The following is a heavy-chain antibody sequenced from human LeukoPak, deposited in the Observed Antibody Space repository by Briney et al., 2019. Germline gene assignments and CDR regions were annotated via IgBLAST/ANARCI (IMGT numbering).Heavy chain of an antibody. CDR3: ARALPLRSGYSYGYPSYYYYYGMDV. V-gene: IGHV4-34*01. CDR1: GGSFSGYY. J-gene: IGHJ6*02. CDR2: INHSGST. D-gene: IGHD5-18*01. Sequence: SETLSLICAVYGGSFSGYYWSWIRQPPGKGLEWIGEINHSGSTNYNPSLKSRVTISVDTSKNQFSLKLSSVTAADTAVYYCARALPLRSGYSYGYPSYYYYYGMDVWGQGTTVTVSS.